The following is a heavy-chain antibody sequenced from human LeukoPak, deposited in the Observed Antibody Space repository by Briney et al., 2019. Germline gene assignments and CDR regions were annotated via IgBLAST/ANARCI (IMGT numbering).Heavy chain of an antibody. Sequence: SETLSLTCTVSGGSISSYYWSCIRQPPGKGLEWIGYIYYSGSTNYNPSLKSRVTISVDTSKNQFSLKLSSVTAADTAVYYCARSSSSLTGGAFDIWGQGTMVTVSS. CDR2: IYYSGST. J-gene: IGHJ3*02. CDR1: GGSISSYY. CDR3: ARSSSSLTGGAFDI. V-gene: IGHV4-59*01. D-gene: IGHD6-6*01.